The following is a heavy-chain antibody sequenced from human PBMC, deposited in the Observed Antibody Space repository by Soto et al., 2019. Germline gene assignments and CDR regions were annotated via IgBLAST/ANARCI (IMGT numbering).Heavy chain of an antibody. CDR2: ISFDGRSQ. CDR3: AKDSSVTAAGSGGWFDP. CDR1: GFEFNTYG. Sequence: QVQLVESGGGVVQPGRSLRLSCAASGFEFNTYGLHWVRQAPGKGLEWVAAISFDGRSQYYADSVKGRFTISRDKSNSTLYLQMNSLGVEDTATYFCAKDSSVTAAGSGGWFDPWGPGTQVIVSS. V-gene: IGHV3-30*18. D-gene: IGHD6-13*01. J-gene: IGHJ5*02.